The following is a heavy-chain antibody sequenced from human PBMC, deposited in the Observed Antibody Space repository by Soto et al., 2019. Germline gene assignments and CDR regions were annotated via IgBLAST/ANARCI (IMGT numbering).Heavy chain of an antibody. D-gene: IGHD3-9*01. Sequence: LCGGSISTAYYYWSWIRQHPGKGLEWIGHIYYIGDTNYNPSLKSRVSMSVDTSKNQFSLRLNSVTAADTAVYYCASLTKDLDSWGPGTLVTVSS. J-gene: IGHJ4*02. CDR3: ASLTKDLDS. V-gene: IGHV4-31*02. CDR2: IYYIGDT. CDR1: GGSISTAYYY.